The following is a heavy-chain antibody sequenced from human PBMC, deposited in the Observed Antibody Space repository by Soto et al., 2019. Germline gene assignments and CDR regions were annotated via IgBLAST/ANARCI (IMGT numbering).Heavy chain of an antibody. CDR1: GYSFTSYW. D-gene: IGHD3-9*01. CDR3: ARHPSYGILTIYGMDV. Sequence: GESMKISCKGAGYSFTSYWSGWVRQMPGKGLEWMGIIYPGDSDTRYSPSFQGQVTISADKSISTAYLQWSSLKASDTAMYYCARHPSYGILTIYGMDVWGQGTTVTVSS. J-gene: IGHJ6*02. CDR2: IYPGDSDT. V-gene: IGHV5-51*01.